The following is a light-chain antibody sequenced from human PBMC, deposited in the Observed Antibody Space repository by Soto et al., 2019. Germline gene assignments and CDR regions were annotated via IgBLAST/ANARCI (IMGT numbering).Light chain of an antibody. CDR1: TSYNS. J-gene: IGLJ3*02. CDR3: SSYTSTIKV. Sequence: QSVLTKPASVSGSPGQSITISCTGTTSYNSFAWYQHHPGKAPKLIIYEGSNRPSGVSNRFSGSKSDNTASLTISGLQAEDEAHYYCSSYTSTIKVFGGGTKVTV. CDR2: EGS. V-gene: IGLV2-14*01.